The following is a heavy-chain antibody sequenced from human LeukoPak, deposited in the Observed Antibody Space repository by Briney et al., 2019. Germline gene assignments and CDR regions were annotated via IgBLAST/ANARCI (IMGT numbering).Heavy chain of an antibody. V-gene: IGHV1-18*01. D-gene: IGHD2-2*01. J-gene: IGHJ4*02. CDR2: ISGDNGST. CDR1: GYTFTSYG. Sequence: GASVKVSCKASGYTFTSYGISWVRQAPGQGLEWMGWISGDNGSTNYARKLQGRVTMTTDTSTTTVYMELRSLRSDDSAIYYCAREDTRRGSRGYFDYWGQGTLVTVSS. CDR3: AREDTRRGSRGYFDY.